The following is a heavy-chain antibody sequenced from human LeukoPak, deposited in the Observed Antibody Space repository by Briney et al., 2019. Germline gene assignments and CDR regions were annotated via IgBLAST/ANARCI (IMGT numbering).Heavy chain of an antibody. CDR3: ARRFHFQTYYYGSGSQFDY. Sequence: SETLSLTCAVYGGSFSGYYWSWIRQPPGKGLEWIGEINHSGSTYYNPSLKSRVTISVDRSKNQLSLKLSSVTAADTAVYYCARRFHFQTYYYGSGSQFDYWGQGTLVTVPS. V-gene: IGHV4-34*01. J-gene: IGHJ4*02. D-gene: IGHD3-10*01. CDR1: GGSFSGYY. CDR2: INHSGST.